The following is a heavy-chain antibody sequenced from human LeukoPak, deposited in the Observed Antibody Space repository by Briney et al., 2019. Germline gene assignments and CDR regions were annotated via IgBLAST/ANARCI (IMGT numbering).Heavy chain of an antibody. V-gene: IGHV3-53*01. CDR1: GFIASSNY. Sequence: GGSVRLSCTASGFIASSNYMSWVRQAPGKGLEWVSVIYSGGGTYYADSVKGRFTISRDNSNNTLYLQMNSLRAEDTAVYYCARGSLDYYDSRTYGFDVWGQGTTVTVSS. D-gene: IGHD3-22*01. CDR3: ARGSLDYYDSRTYGFDV. J-gene: IGHJ6*02. CDR2: IYSGGGT.